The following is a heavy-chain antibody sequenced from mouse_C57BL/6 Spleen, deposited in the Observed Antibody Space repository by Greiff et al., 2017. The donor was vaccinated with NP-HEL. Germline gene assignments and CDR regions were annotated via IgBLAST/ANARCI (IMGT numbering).Heavy chain of an antibody. J-gene: IGHJ1*03. CDR1: GYTFTSYW. CDR3: ARYGKDWYFDV. V-gene: IGHV1-61*01. CDR2: IYPSDSET. D-gene: IGHD2-1*01. Sequence: QVQLQQPGAELVRPGSSVKLSCKASGYTFTSYWMDWVKQRPGQGLEWIGNIYPSDSETHYNQKFKDKATLTVDKSSSTAYMQLSSLTSEDSAVYYCARYGKDWYFDVWGTGTTVTVSS.